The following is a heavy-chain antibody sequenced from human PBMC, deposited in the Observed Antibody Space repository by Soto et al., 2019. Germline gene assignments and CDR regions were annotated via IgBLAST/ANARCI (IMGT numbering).Heavy chain of an antibody. CDR1: GGSISSSSYY. CDR3: ARQSGYSYGEFFDY. J-gene: IGHJ4*02. CDR2: FYYSGST. Sequence: QLQLQESGRGLVKPSETLSLTCTVSGGSISSSSYYWGWIRQPPGKGLEWIGTFYYSGSTYYNPSLKSRVTISVDTSKNQFSLKLSSVTAADTAVYYCARQSGYSYGEFFDYWGQGTLVTVSS. V-gene: IGHV4-39*01. D-gene: IGHD5-18*01.